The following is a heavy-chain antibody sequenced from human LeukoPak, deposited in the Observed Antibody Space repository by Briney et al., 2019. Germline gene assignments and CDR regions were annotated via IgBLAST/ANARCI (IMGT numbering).Heavy chain of an antibody. CDR1: GDTFTGDY. V-gene: IGHV1-2*02. CDR2: INPNSGGT. Sequence: GASVKVSCEASGDTFTGDYMHWVRPAPGQGVERMGWINPNSGGTNYAQKFQGRVTMTRDTSISTAYMELSRLRSDDTAVYYCARDFGLVATSFDYWGQGTLVTVSS. D-gene: IGHD5-12*01. J-gene: IGHJ4*02. CDR3: ARDFGLVATSFDY.